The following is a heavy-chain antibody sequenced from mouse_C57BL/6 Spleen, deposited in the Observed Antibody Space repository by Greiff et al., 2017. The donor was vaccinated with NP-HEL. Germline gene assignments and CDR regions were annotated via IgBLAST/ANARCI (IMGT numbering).Heavy chain of an antibody. CDR1: GYSITSGYD. D-gene: IGHD4-1*01. J-gene: IGHJ3*01. CDR2: ISYSGST. CDR3: ARGGNWGFAY. V-gene: IGHV3-1*01. Sequence: DVQLQESGPGMVKPSQSLSLTCTVTGYSITSGYDWHWIRHFPGNKLEWMGYISYSGSTNYNPSLKSRISITHDTSKNHFFLKLNSVTTEDTATYYCARGGNWGFAYWGQGTLVTVSA.